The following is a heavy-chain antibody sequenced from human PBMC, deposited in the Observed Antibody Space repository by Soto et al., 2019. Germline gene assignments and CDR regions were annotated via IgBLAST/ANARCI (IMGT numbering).Heavy chain of an antibody. V-gene: IGHV5-51*01. D-gene: IGHD3-10*01. Sequence: GEPRKISFKGSGYSFTSYWIGLGRQRPGKGLECMGIIYTGHSSPRYSPSYQGQVTISADKSISTAYLQWSSRKASATDMYYCSRRRGTVRGPNYGMDVWGQGTTVTVSS. CDR1: GYSFTSYW. CDR3: SRRRGTVRGPNYGMDV. CDR2: IYTGHSSP. J-gene: IGHJ6*02.